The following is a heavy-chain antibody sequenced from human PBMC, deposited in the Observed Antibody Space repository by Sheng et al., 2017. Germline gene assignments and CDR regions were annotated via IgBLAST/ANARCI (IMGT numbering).Heavy chain of an antibody. CDR3: ARRDDFWSGYSDY. CDR2: ISSSSSTI. J-gene: IGHJ4*02. V-gene: IGHV3-48*01. Sequence: EVQLVESGGGLVQPGGSLRLSCAASGFTFSSYSMNWVRQAPGKGLEWVSYISSSSSTIYYADSVKGRFTISRDNAKNSLYLQMNSLRAEDTAVYYCARRDDFWSGYSDYWGQGTLVTVSS. D-gene: IGHD3-3*01. CDR1: GFTFSSYS.